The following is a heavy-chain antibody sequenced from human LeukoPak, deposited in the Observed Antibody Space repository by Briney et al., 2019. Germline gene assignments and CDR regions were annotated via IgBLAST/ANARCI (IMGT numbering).Heavy chain of an antibody. CDR1: GGSISSGKYY. V-gene: IGHV4-39*01. J-gene: IGHJ4*02. Sequence: SETLSLTCTVSGGSISSGKYYWDWIRQPPGKGLEWIGSIYYSGSTYYNPSLKSRVTVSVDTSKNQFSLKLSSVPATDTAVYYCARSGTYYRTFDFWGQGTLVTVSS. CDR3: ARSGTYYRTFDF. CDR2: IYYSGST. D-gene: IGHD1-26*01.